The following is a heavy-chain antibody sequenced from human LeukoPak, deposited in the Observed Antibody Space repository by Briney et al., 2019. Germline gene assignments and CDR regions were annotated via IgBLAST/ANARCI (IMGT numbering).Heavy chain of an antibody. CDR1: GFTFSSYW. CDR3: ARSYSSSWYYPDY. Sequence: GGSLRLSCAASGFTFSSYWMHWVRQAPGKGLVWVSRINSDGSSTSYADSVKGRFTISRDNAKNSLYLQMNSLRAEDTAVYYCARSYSSSWYYPDYWGQGTLVTVSS. J-gene: IGHJ4*02. V-gene: IGHV3-74*01. CDR2: INSDGSST. D-gene: IGHD6-13*01.